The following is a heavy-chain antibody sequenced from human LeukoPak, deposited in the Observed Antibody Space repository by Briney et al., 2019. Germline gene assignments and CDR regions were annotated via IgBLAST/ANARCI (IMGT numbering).Heavy chain of an antibody. D-gene: IGHD2-15*01. Sequence: GGSLRLSCAASGFTFSSYGMHWVRQAPGKGLEWVAFIRYDGSNKYYADSVKGRFTISRDNSKNTLYLQMNSLRAEDTAVYYCAKDLRPATPDGQLALLDYWGQGTLVTVSS. V-gene: IGHV3-30*02. CDR3: AKDLRPATPDGQLALLDY. J-gene: IGHJ4*02. CDR1: GFTFSSYG. CDR2: IRYDGSNK.